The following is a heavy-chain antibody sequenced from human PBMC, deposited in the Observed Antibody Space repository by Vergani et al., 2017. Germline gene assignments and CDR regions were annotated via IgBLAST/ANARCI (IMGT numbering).Heavy chain of an antibody. V-gene: IGHV3-9*01. Sequence: EVQLVESGGGLVQPGRSLRLSCAASGFTFDDYAMHWVRPAPGKGLEWVSGISWNSGSIGYADSVKGRFTISRDNAKNSLYLQMNSLRAEDTALYYCAKETDFWSGHPDYFDYWGQGTLVTVSS. CDR2: ISWNSGSI. J-gene: IGHJ4*02. CDR1: GFTFDDYA. D-gene: IGHD3-3*01. CDR3: AKETDFWSGHPDYFDY.